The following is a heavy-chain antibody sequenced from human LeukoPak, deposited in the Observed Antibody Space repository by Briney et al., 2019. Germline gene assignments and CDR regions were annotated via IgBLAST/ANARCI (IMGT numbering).Heavy chain of an antibody. CDR1: GGSISSSTYY. Sequence: SETLSLTCTVSGGSISSSTYYWGWIHQPPGKGLEWIGNIYYSGTTYSNPSLKSRVTISVDTSKNHFSLKLSSVTAADTAVYYCARSLYSGTTLNWGQGTLVTVSS. CDR2: IYYSGTT. V-gene: IGHV4-39*07. J-gene: IGHJ4*02. CDR3: ARSLYSGTTLN. D-gene: IGHD1-26*01.